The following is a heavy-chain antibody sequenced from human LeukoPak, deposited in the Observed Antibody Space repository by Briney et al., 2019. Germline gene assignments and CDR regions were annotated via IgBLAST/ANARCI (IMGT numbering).Heavy chain of an antibody. Sequence: PGGSLRVSCAAAGFTVSSKYMGWVRQAPGKGLEWVSVIYSGSSTYYADSVKGRFTISRDNSKDTLYLQMNSLRAEDTAVYYCARERNLEIAVAGTIFDYWGQGTLVTVSS. CDR3: ARERNLEIAVAGTIFDY. CDR1: GFTVSSKY. J-gene: IGHJ4*02. CDR2: IYSGSST. V-gene: IGHV3-66*01. D-gene: IGHD6-19*01.